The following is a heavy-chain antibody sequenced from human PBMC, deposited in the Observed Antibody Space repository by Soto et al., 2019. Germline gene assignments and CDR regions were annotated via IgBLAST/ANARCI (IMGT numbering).Heavy chain of an antibody. J-gene: IGHJ6*02. CDR2: INPKSGGT. Sequence: XSVKVSCKASGYPFTDYYMHWVRQAPGQGLEWMGWINPKSGGTKYVQKFQGRVIMTRDTSISTVFLEMTGLRSDESAVYYCARGRQTVPDLDYYYGMDVWGQGTTVTVSS. D-gene: IGHD2-2*01. V-gene: IGHV1-2*02. CDR3: ARGRQTVPDLDYYYGMDV. CDR1: GYPFTDYY.